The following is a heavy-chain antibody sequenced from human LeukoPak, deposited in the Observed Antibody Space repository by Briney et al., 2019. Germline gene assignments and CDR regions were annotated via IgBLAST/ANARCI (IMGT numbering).Heavy chain of an antibody. V-gene: IGHV4-34*01. CDR2: INHSGST. CDR3: ARNRPTIFGVVSNWFDP. D-gene: IGHD3-3*01. Sequence: PSETLSLTCAVYGGSFSGYYWSWIRQPPGKGLEWIGEINHSGSTNYNPSLKSRVTMSVDTSKNQFSLKLSSVTAADTAVYYCARNRPTIFGVVSNWFDPWGQGTLVTVSS. J-gene: IGHJ5*02. CDR1: GGSFSGYY.